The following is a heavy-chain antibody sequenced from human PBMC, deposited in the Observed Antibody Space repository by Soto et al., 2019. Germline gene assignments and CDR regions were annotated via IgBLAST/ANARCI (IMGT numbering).Heavy chain of an antibody. CDR1: GGTFSSYT. V-gene: IGHV1-69*02. J-gene: IGHJ4*02. Sequence: QVQLVQSGAEVKKPGSSVKVSCKASGGTFSSYTISWVRQAPGQGLEWMGRIIPILGIANYAQKFQGRVTITADKSTITAYMELSSLRSEDTAVYYCASGISSWEKRSLRYWGQGTLVTVSS. CDR2: IIPILGIA. CDR3: ASGISSWEKRSLRY. D-gene: IGHD6-13*01.